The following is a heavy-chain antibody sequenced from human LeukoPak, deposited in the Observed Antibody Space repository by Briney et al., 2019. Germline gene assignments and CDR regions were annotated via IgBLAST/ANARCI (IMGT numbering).Heavy chain of an antibody. CDR2: IKQDGSEK. Sequence: GGPLRHLCGASGVTHSRYLMSYVRQAPGKGLEWVANIKQDGSEKYYVDSVKGRFTISRDNAKNSLYLQMNGLRAEDTAVYFCARVPLYGSGWYYIADWGQGTLVTVSS. V-gene: IGHV3-7*04. CDR1: GVTHSRYL. D-gene: IGHD6-19*01. J-gene: IGHJ4*02. CDR3: ARVPLYGSGWYYIAD.